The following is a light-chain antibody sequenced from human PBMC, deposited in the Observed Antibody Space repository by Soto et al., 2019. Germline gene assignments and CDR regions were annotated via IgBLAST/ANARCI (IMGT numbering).Light chain of an antibody. J-gene: IGKJ1*01. Sequence: DIQMTQSPSSLSASVGDRVTITCRASQGIRIDLGWFQQRPGKAPKRLIYGASSLQSGVPSRFSGSGSGTEFTLTISNLQPEDFATCYCLQHNSFPRTFGQGTKVEIK. V-gene: IGKV1-17*02. CDR2: GAS. CDR1: QGIRID. CDR3: LQHNSFPRT.